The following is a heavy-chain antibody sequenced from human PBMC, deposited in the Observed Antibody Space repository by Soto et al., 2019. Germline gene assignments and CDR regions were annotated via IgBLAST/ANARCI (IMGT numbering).Heavy chain of an antibody. D-gene: IGHD1-7*01. J-gene: IGHJ6*02. CDR3: ARVELPYYYYGMDV. Sequence: ASVNVSCKASGYTFTSYCISWVRQAPGQGLEWMGWISAYNGNTNYAQKLQGRVTMTTDTSTSTAYMELRSLRSDDTAVYYCARVELPYYYYGMDVWGQGTTVTVSS. CDR2: ISAYNGNT. CDR1: GYTFTSYC. V-gene: IGHV1-18*01.